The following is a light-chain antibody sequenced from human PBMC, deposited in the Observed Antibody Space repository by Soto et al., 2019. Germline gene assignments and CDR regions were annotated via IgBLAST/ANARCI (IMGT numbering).Light chain of an antibody. CDR1: QSLLHSNGYNY. J-gene: IGKJ1*01. CDR2: LGS. Sequence: DIVMTQSPLSLPVTPGEPASISCRSSQSLLHSNGYNYLDWYLQKPGQSPQLLIYLGSNRASGAPDRFSGSGSGTDFTLKISRVAADDVGVYYCMQALQTPRTFGQGTKVEIK. CDR3: MQALQTPRT. V-gene: IGKV2-28*01.